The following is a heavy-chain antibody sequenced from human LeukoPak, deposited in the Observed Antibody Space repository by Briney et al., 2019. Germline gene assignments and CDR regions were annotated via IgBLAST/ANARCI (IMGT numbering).Heavy chain of an antibody. V-gene: IGHV4-59*08. Sequence: SETLSLTSTVSGGSISSYYWSWIRPPPGEGLEWIGYIYYSGSTTYNTSLKSRVAISVETSKNQLSLKLSSVTAADTAVYYCARSYYDILTGYPDYYYGMDVWGQGTTVTVSS. J-gene: IGHJ6*02. CDR3: ARSYYDILTGYPDYYYGMDV. CDR2: IYYSGST. CDR1: GGSISSYY. D-gene: IGHD3-9*01.